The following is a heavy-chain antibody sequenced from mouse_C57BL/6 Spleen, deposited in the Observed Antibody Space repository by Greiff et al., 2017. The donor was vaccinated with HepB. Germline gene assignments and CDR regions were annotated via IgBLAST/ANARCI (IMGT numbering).Heavy chain of an antibody. J-gene: IGHJ3*01. Sequence: EVQLQQSGPELVKPGASVKIPCKASGYTFTDYNMDWVKQSHGKSLEWIGDINPNNGGTIYNQKFKGKATLTVDKSSSTAYMELRSLTSEDTAVYYCARRRSNYGWLAYWGQGTLVTVSA. CDR2: INPNNGGT. D-gene: IGHD2-5*01. CDR3: ARRRSNYGWLAY. CDR1: GYTFTDYN. V-gene: IGHV1-18*01.